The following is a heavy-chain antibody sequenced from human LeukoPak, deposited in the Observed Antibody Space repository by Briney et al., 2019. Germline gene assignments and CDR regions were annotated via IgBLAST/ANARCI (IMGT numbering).Heavy chain of an antibody. CDR2: IDPSGGST. CDR1: GYTLTSYY. D-gene: IGHD6-13*01. V-gene: IGHV1-46*01. J-gene: IGHJ4*02. Sequence: ASVKVSCKASGYTLTSYYMHWVRQAPGQGLEWMGIIDPSGGSTSYAQKFQGRVTMTRDTSTSTVYMELSSLRSEDTAVNYCARDNTAAGPFDFWGQGTLVTVSS. CDR3: ARDNTAAGPFDF.